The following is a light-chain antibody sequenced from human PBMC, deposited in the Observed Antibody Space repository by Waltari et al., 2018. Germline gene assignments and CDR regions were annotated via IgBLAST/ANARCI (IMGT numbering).Light chain of an antibody. CDR1: QSVRSSY. J-gene: IGKJ1*01. Sequence: EIELTQSPGTLSLSPGERATLSCRASQSVRSSYLAWYQQKPGQAPRLLIYEASSRATGIPDRFSGSGSGTDFTLTISRLEPEDFAVYYCQEYGTSRTFGQGTKVEIK. V-gene: IGKV3-20*01. CDR3: QEYGTSRT. CDR2: EAS.